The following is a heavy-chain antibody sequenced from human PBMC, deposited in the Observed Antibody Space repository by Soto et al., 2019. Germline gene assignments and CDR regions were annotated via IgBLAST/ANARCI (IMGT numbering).Heavy chain of an antibody. CDR3: ARDGAVAGDSNFDY. V-gene: IGHV1-69*13. CDR1: GGTFSSYA. CDR2: IISISGTA. Sequence: GASVKVSCKASGGTFSSYAFSWVRQAPGQGLEWVGGIISISGTANYAQKFQGRVTITADESTSTSYMELSSLRSEDTAVYYCARDGAVAGDSNFDYWGQGTLVTVSS. D-gene: IGHD6-19*01. J-gene: IGHJ4*02.